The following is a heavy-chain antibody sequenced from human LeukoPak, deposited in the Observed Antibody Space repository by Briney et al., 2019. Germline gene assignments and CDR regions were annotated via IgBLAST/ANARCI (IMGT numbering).Heavy chain of an antibody. J-gene: IGHJ3*02. Sequence: GGSLRLSCAASGLTFDDHGMNWVRQAPGKGLEWVSGINWNGGSTNYVDSVKGRFTISRDNAKNSLYLQMNSLRAEDTALYYCARNLPPGTIFGVINDAFDIWGQGQWSPSLQ. V-gene: IGHV3-20*04. CDR3: ARNLPPGTIFGVINDAFDI. D-gene: IGHD3-3*01. CDR1: GLTFDDHG. CDR2: INWNGGST.